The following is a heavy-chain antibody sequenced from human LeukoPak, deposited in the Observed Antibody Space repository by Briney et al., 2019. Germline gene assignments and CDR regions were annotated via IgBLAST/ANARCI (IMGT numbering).Heavy chain of an antibody. CDR3: ARHPKKDGIVGATIYD. V-gene: IGHV4-39*01. Sequence: PSETLSLTCIVSGGSISSSSYYWGWIRQPPGKGLEWIGSIYYSGTTYYSPSLKGRVTISVHTSKKHFSLKLSSVTAADTAVYYCARHPKKDGIVGATIYDWGQGTLVTVSS. J-gene: IGHJ4*02. CDR2: IYYSGTT. CDR1: GGSISSSSYY. D-gene: IGHD1-26*01.